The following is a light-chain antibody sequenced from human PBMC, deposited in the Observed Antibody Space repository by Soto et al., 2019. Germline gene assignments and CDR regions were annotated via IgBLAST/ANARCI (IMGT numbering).Light chain of an antibody. V-gene: IGKV3-20*01. Sequence: ELVLTQSPGTLSLSPGERATLSCRASQSVSGSYLAWYQQKPGQAPRLLIYGASSRATGIPDRFSGSGSGTDFTLTISRLEPEDFAVYYCQQYGSSGTFGQGTKVEIK. CDR1: QSVSGSY. J-gene: IGKJ1*01. CDR3: QQYGSSGT. CDR2: GAS.